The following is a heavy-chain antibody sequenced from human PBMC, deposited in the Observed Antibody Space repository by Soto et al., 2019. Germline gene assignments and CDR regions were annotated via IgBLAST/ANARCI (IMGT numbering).Heavy chain of an antibody. V-gene: IGHV5-51*01. CDR3: ARHSSSSSSYYYYYGMDV. J-gene: IGHJ6*02. CDR2: IYPGDSDT. D-gene: IGHD6-6*01. CDR1: GYSFTSYW. Sequence: GESLKISCKGSGYSFTSYWIGWVRQMPGKGLEWMGIIYPGDSDTRYSPSFQGQVTISADKSISTAYLQWSSLKASDTAMYYCARHSSSSSSYYYYYGMDVWGQGTTVTVSS.